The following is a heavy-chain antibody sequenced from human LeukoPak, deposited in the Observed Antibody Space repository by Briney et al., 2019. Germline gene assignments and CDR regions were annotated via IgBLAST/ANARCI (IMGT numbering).Heavy chain of an antibody. D-gene: IGHD3-3*01. CDR2: IYSTGST. CDR3: AKDWSIFGARDWFDP. Sequence: SDTLSLTCTVSGGSISSGSYYWSWIRQSAGKGLEWIGRIYSTGSTSYNPSLESRVTISRDTSKNQFSLNLSSVTAADTAVYYCAKDWSIFGARDWFDPWGQGTLVTVSS. J-gene: IGHJ5*02. CDR1: GGSISSGSYY. V-gene: IGHV4-61*02.